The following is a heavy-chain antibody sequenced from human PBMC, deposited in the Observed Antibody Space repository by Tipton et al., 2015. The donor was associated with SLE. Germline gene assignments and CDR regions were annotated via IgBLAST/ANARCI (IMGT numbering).Heavy chain of an antibody. CDR3: ARLAVVVATNFDY. J-gene: IGHJ4*02. CDR2: IYYSGGT. CDR1: GGSISSSSYY. D-gene: IGHD2-15*01. Sequence: TLSLTCTVSGGSISSSSYYWGWIRQPPGKGLEWIGSIYYSGGTYYNPSLKSRVTISVDTSKNQFSLKLSSVTAADTAVYYCARLAVVVATNFDYWGQGTLVTVSS. V-gene: IGHV4-39*01.